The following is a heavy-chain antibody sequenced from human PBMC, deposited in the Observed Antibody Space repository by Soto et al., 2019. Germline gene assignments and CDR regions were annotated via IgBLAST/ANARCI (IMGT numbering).Heavy chain of an antibody. CDR2: INSDGSST. CDR1: GFTFSSYW. J-gene: IGHJ6*03. D-gene: IGHD2-15*01. V-gene: IGHV3-74*01. Sequence: PGGSLRLSCAASGFTFSSYWMHWVRQAPGKGLVWVSRINSDGSSTSYADSVKGRFTISRDNAKNTLYLQMNSLRAEDTAVYYCARGYCSGGGCSGYYMDVWGKGTTVTVSS. CDR3: ARGYCSGGGCSGYYMDV.